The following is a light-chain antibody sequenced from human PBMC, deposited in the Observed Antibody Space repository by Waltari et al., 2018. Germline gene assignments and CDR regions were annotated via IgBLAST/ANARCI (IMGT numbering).Light chain of an antibody. V-gene: IGKV4-1*01. CDR3: QQYYGIPYT. CDR1: QNLLNSSNNKNY. J-gene: IGKJ2*01. Sequence: DIVMTQSPDSLAVSLGERATINCRSRQNLLNSSNNKNYLSWYQHKPGQPPKLLIYWASTRESGVPDRFSGSGSGTDFTLTISSLQAEDVAVYYCQQYYGIPYTFGQGTKLEIK. CDR2: WAS.